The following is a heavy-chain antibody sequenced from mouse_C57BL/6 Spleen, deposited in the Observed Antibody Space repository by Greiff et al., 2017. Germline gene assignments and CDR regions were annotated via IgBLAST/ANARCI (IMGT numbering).Heavy chain of an antibody. D-gene: IGHD2-3*01. Sequence: EVQLQESGPGLVKPSQSLSLTCSVTGYSITSGYYWNWIRQFPGNKLEWMGYISYDGSNNYNPSIKNRISITRDTSKNQFFLKLNSVTTEDTATYYCAREDGYYPAWFAYWGQGTLVTVSA. CDR2: ISYDGSN. J-gene: IGHJ3*01. CDR1: GYSITSGYY. V-gene: IGHV3-6*01. CDR3: AREDGYYPAWFAY.